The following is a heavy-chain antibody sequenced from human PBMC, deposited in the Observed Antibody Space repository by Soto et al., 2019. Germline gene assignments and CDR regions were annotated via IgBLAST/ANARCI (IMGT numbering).Heavy chain of an antibody. Sequence: QVQLVQSGAEVKKPGASVKVSCKASGYTFTSYGIIWVRQAPGQGLAWMGWISAYNGNTNYAQKLQGRVTMTTDTSTSTAYMELRSLRSDDTAVYYCARDRSIAAANAPITEYYWGQGTLVTVSS. V-gene: IGHV1-18*04. D-gene: IGHD6-13*01. CDR3: ARDRSIAAANAPITEYY. J-gene: IGHJ4*02. CDR1: GYTFTSYG. CDR2: ISAYNGNT.